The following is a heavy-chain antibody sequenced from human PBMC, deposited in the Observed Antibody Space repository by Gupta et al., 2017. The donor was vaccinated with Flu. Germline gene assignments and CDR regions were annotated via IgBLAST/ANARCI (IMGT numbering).Heavy chain of an antibody. CDR1: GFTVSSNY. Sequence: EVQLVESGGGLVQPGGSLRLSCAASGFTVSSNYMSWVRQAPGKGLEWVSVIYSGGSTYYADSVKGRFTISRHNSKNTLYLQMNSLRAEDTAVYYCARGGYYDILTGYSPYNWFDPWGQGTLVTVSA. D-gene: IGHD3-9*01. CDR2: IYSGGST. CDR3: ARGGYYDILTGYSPYNWFDP. V-gene: IGHV3-53*04. J-gene: IGHJ5*02.